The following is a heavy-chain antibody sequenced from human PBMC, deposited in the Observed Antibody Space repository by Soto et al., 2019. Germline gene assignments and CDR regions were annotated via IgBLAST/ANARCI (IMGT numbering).Heavy chain of an antibody. V-gene: IGHV1-3*01. D-gene: IGHD6-13*01. J-gene: IGHJ3*02. CDR1: GYTFTSYA. Sequence: ASVKVSCKASGYTFTSYAMHWVRQAPGQRLEWMGWINAGNGNTKYSQKFQGRVTITRDTSASTAYMELSSLRSEDTAVYYCARDVYSSSWYPDAFDIWGQGTMVNVSS. CDR3: ARDVYSSSWYPDAFDI. CDR2: INAGNGNT.